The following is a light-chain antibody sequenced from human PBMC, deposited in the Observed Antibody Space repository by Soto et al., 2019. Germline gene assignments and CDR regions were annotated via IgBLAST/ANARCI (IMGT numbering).Light chain of an antibody. Sequence: QSALTQPASVSGSPGQSITISCTGTSSDVGSYNLVSWYQQHPGKAPKLMIYEGSQRPSRVSNRFSGSKSGNTASLTISGLQAEDEADYYCCSYAGSSTFVVFGGGTKLTVL. CDR1: SSDVGSYNL. CDR2: EGS. CDR3: CSYAGSSTFVV. J-gene: IGLJ2*01. V-gene: IGLV2-23*03.